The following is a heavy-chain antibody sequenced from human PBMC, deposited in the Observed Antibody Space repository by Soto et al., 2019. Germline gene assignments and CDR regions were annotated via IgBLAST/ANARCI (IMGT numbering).Heavy chain of an antibody. CDR2: IYYSGST. J-gene: IGHJ5*02. CDR1: GGYIGGYG. D-gene: IGHD2-21*01. CDR3: ARALDYHPWGGRNWLDP. Sequence: SETMCVRWSVAGGYIGGYGGSWIRQKQGKGLQWIGYIYYSGSTNYNPSLKSRVTMSLDTSKNRLSLKLNSVTAADTAVYYCARALDYHPWGGRNWLDPWGQGTQVTVSS. V-gene: IGHV4-59*03.